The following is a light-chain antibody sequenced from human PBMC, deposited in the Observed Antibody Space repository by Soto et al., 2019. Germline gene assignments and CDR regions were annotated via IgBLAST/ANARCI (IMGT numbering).Light chain of an antibody. V-gene: IGKV3-15*01. CDR1: QSVSSN. J-gene: IGKJ4*01. Sequence: EIVMTQSPATLSVSPGERATLSCRASQSVSSNLAWYQLKPGQAPRLLIYGASTRATGIPARFSGSGSGTEFTLSISSLQSEDFAVYYCQQYNLWLGLTFGGGTKVEFK. CDR3: QQYNLWLGLT. CDR2: GAS.